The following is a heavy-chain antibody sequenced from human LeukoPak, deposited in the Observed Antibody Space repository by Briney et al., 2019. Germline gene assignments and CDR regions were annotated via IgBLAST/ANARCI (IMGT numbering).Heavy chain of an antibody. D-gene: IGHD3-16*02. V-gene: IGHV3-30-3*01. CDR2: ISYDGSNK. Sequence: PGGSLRLSCAASGFTFSSYAMHWVRQAPGKGLEWVAVISYDGSNKYYADSVKGRFTISRDNSKNTLYLQMNSLRAEDTAVYYCARDPYRPAAYFDYWGRGTLVTVSS. CDR1: GFTFSSYA. CDR3: ARDPYRPAAYFDY. J-gene: IGHJ4*02.